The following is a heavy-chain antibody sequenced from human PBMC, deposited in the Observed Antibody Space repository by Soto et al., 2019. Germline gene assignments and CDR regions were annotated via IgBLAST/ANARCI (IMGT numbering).Heavy chain of an antibody. Sequence: PGGSLRLSCAVSGLTFSNYWMNWVRQAPGKGLMWVSRINSDGSSTDYADSVKGRFTISRDNARNTLYLEMHSLRAEDTALYYCGRGGRIVAAASVDWGQGTLVTVSS. D-gene: IGHD6-25*01. CDR2: INSDGSST. CDR3: GRGGRIVAAASVD. CDR1: GLTFSNYW. V-gene: IGHV3-74*01. J-gene: IGHJ4*02.